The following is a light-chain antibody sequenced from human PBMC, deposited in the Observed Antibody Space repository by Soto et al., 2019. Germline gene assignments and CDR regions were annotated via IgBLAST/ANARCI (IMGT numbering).Light chain of an antibody. J-gene: IGLJ3*02. CDR3: SSYTTSTTWV. CDR2: EVS. Sequence: QSVLTQPASVSGSPGQSIAISCTGTNSDVGGYNYVSWYQHHPGKAPKLMIYEVSNRPSGVSNRFSGSKSGNTASLPISGLQAEDEADYYCSSYTTSTTWVFGGGTKLTVL. V-gene: IGLV2-14*01. CDR1: NSDVGGYNY.